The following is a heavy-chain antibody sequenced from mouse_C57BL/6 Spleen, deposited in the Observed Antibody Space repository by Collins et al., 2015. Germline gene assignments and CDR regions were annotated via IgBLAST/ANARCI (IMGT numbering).Heavy chain of an antibody. D-gene: IGHD2-3*01. CDR1: GFTFSSYG. CDR3: ARQGVYDYWYFDV. Sequence: EVQLVESGGDLVKPGGSLKLSCAASGFTFSSYGMSWVRQTPDKRLEWVATISSGGSYTYYPDSVKGRFTISRDNAKNTLYLQMSSLKSEDTAMYYCARQGVYDYWYFDVWGTGTTVTVSS. J-gene: IGHJ1*03. CDR2: ISSGGSYT. V-gene: IGHV5-6*01.